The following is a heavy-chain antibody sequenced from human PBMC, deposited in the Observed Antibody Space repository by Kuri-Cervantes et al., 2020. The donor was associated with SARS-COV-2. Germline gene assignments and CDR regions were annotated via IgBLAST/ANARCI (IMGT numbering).Heavy chain of an antibody. CDR3: ARERFYGSGSARGG. Sequence: SETLSLTCTVSGGSISSYYWGWIRQPPGKGLEWIGSINYSGRTYYNPSPKSRVTISVDTSKNQFTLKLSSVTAADTAVYYCARERFYGSGSARGGWGQGTLVTVSS. V-gene: IGHV4-39*06. D-gene: IGHD3-10*01. J-gene: IGHJ4*02. CDR1: GGSISSYY. CDR2: INYSGRT.